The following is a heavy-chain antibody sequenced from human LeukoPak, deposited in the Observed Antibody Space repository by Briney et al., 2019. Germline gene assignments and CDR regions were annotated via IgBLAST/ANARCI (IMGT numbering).Heavy chain of an antibody. CDR3: TRDLMDYDVSTGLHHYYMDV. V-gene: IGHV3-7*01. CDR1: GFTFSSYW. J-gene: IGHJ6*02. D-gene: IGHD3-9*01. Sequence: GGSLRLSCAASGFTFSSYWMSWVRQAPGKGLEWVANIKQDGSEKYYVDSVKGRFTISRDNAKNSLYLQVNTLRVEDTAVYYCTRDLMDYDVSTGLHHYYMDVWGQGTTVTVSS. CDR2: IKQDGSEK.